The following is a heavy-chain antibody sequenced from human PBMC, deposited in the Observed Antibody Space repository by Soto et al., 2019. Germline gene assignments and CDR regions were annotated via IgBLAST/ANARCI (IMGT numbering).Heavy chain of an antibody. CDR2: ISDDGSRA. J-gene: IGHJ4*02. V-gene: IGHV3-74*01. CDR1: GFTFSMYW. Sequence: GGSLRLSCTASGFTFSMYWMHWVRQVPGKGPEWVSRISDDGSRADYADSVKGRFTISRDNAKDTLYLEMHVLRADDTAVYYCTRGPRPSSVGTGAFWGQGTPVTVSS. D-gene: IGHD3-10*01. CDR3: TRGPRPSSVGTGAF.